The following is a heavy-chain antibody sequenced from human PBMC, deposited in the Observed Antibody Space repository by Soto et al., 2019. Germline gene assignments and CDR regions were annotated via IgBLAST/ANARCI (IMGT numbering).Heavy chain of an antibody. CDR3: ARARYVGYYDSSGYYLRV. Sequence: ASVKVSCKASGDTFTSYDINWVRQATGQGLEWMGWMNPNSGNTGYAQKFQGRVTMTRNTSISTAYMELSSLRSEDTAVYYCARARYVGYYDSSGYYLRVWGQGTLVTVS. J-gene: IGHJ4*02. CDR1: GDTFTSYD. V-gene: IGHV1-8*01. D-gene: IGHD3-22*01. CDR2: MNPNSGNT.